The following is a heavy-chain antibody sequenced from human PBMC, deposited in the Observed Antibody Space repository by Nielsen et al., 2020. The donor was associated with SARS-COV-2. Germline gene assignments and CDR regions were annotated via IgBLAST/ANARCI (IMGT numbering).Heavy chain of an antibody. J-gene: IGHJ3*02. CDR3: ARQVHYYDSSGYYAFDI. CDR1: GYSFISYW. D-gene: IGHD3-22*01. V-gene: IGHV5-51*01. Sequence: GGSLRLSCKGSGYSFISYWIGWVRQMPGKGLEWMGIIYPGDSDTRYSPSFQGQVTISADKSISTAYLQWSSLKASDTAMYYCARQVHYYDSSGYYAFDIWGQGTMVTVSS. CDR2: IYPGDSDT.